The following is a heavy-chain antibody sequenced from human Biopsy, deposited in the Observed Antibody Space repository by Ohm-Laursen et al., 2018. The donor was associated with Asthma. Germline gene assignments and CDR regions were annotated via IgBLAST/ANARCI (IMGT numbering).Heavy chain of an antibody. CDR1: GGSVSSGSYY. Sequence: SDTLSLTCTVPGGSVSSGSYYWSWIRQPPGKGLAWVSYTSYSGSTDYNPSLKSRLTISMDTSKNQFSLKLSSVTAADTAVYYCARVPTTLRYFDLWGRGTLVTVSS. D-gene: IGHD2-15*01. V-gene: IGHV4-61*01. CDR3: ARVPTTLRYFDL. CDR2: TSYSGST. J-gene: IGHJ2*01.